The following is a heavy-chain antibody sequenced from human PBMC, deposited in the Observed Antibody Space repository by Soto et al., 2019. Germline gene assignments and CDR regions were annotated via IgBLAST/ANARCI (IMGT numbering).Heavy chain of an antibody. CDR2: ISAYNGNT. Sequence: ASVKVSCKASGYTFTSYGISWVRQAPGQGLEWMGWISAYNGNTNDAQKLQGRVTMTTDTSTSTAYMEPRSLRSDDTAVYYCAKDLGPGVMYASWCDYWGQGTLVTVSS. V-gene: IGHV1-18*01. CDR3: AKDLGPGVMYASWCDY. J-gene: IGHJ4*02. CDR1: GYTFTSYG. D-gene: IGHD2-8*02.